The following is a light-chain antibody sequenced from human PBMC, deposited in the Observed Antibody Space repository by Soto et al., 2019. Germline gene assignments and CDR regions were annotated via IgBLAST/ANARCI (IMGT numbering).Light chain of an antibody. V-gene: IGKV3-20*01. Sequence: EIGLTQSPGTLSLSPGERATLSCRASQSVSSSYLAWYQQKPGQAPRLLIYGASSRATGIPDRFSGSGSGTDFTLTISRLEPEDFAVYYCQQYGSSRTFGGGTKVDIK. CDR3: QQYGSSRT. J-gene: IGKJ4*01. CDR2: GAS. CDR1: QSVSSSY.